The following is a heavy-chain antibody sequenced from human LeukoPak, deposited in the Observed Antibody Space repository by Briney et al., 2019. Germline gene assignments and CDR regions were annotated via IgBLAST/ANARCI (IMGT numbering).Heavy chain of an antibody. J-gene: IGHJ5*02. Sequence: ASVKVSCKASGYSFTVYYMHWVRQAPGQGLEWMGWINPNSGGTNYAQKFQGRVTMTRDTPISTAYMELSRLRSDDTAVYYCAREVGRYSDSGEWFDPWGQGTLVTVSS. V-gene: IGHV1-2*02. CDR2: INPNSGGT. CDR1: GYSFTVYY. CDR3: AREVGRYSDSGEWFDP. D-gene: IGHD3-10*01.